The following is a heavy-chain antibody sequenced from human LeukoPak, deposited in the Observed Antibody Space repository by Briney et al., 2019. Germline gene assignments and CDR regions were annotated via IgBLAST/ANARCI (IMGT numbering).Heavy chain of an antibody. V-gene: IGHV3-33*01. CDR1: GFTFSSYG. J-gene: IGHJ5*02. CDR3: ARLYGTYPGWFDP. Sequence: GGSLRLSCAAAGFTFSSYGMHWVGQAPAKGLEWVAVIWYDGSNKYYADSVKGRFSISRDHSKNTLYLQMNSLRAEDTAVYYCARLYGTYPGWFDPWGQGTLVTVSS. CDR2: IWYDGSNK. D-gene: IGHD4-17*01.